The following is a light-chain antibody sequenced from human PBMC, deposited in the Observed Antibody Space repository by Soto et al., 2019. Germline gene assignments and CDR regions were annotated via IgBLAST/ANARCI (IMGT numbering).Light chain of an antibody. CDR1: SSNIGSNT. V-gene: IGLV1-44*01. CDR2: SNN. CDR3: AAWYDSLNGRFI. J-gene: IGLJ2*01. Sequence: QSVLTQPPSASGTPGQRVTISCSGSSSNIGSNTVNWYQQLPGTAPKLLIYSNNQRPSGVPDRFSGSKSGTSASLAISGLQSEDEADYYCAAWYDSLNGRFIFGGGTKLTVL.